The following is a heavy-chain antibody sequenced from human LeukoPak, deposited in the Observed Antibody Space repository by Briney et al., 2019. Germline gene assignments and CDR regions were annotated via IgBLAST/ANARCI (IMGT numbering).Heavy chain of an antibody. CDR3: ARVKDYYHSIGYAFDI. V-gene: IGHV4-4*07. Sequence: SETLSLTCTVSGGSISSYYWSWIRQPAGKGLEWIGRIYTSGSTNYNPSLKSRVTMSVDTSKNQFSLKLSSVTAADTAVYYCARVKDYYHSIGYAFDIWGQGTMVTVSS. CDR1: GGSISSYY. D-gene: IGHD3-22*01. CDR2: IYTSGST. J-gene: IGHJ3*02.